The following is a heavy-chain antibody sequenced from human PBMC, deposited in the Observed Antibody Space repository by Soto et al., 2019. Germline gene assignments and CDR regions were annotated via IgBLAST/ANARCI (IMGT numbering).Heavy chain of an antibody. Sequence: GGSLRLSCAASGFTFSSYAMHWVRQAPGKGLEWVAVISYDGSNKYYADSVKGRFTISRDNSKNTLYLQMNSLRAEDTAVYYCARGLVAAVGIDYCGQGTLVTV. J-gene: IGHJ4*02. D-gene: IGHD5-12*01. CDR2: ISYDGSNK. CDR3: ARGLVAAVGIDY. V-gene: IGHV3-30-3*01. CDR1: GFTFSSYA.